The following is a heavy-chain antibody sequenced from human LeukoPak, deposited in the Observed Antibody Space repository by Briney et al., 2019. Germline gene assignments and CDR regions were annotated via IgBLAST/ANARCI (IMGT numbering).Heavy chain of an antibody. CDR1: GFTFSNYW. J-gene: IGHJ3*02. CDR2: INSDGSST. CDR3: AKDLSSWGAFDI. V-gene: IGHV3-74*01. D-gene: IGHD6-13*01. Sequence: GGSLRLSCAASGFTFSNYWMNWVRQAPGKGLVWVSRINSDGSSTSYADSVKGRFTISRDNAKNTLYLQMNSLRAEDTAVYYCAKDLSSWGAFDIWGQGTMVTVSS.